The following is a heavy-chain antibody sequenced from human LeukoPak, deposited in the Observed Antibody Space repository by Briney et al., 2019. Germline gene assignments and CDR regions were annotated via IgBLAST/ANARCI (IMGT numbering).Heavy chain of an antibody. V-gene: IGHV3-23*01. CDR3: AKDRSPTA. D-gene: IGHD4-17*01. CDR2: ISTSGGNT. CDR1: GFTFSPYA. J-gene: IGHJ5*02. Sequence: GGSLRLSCTVSGFTFSPYAMSWVRQAPGKGLEWVSSISTSGGNTYYADSVKGRFTISRDNSKNTLYLQMNSLRAEDTAVYYCAKDRSPTAWGQGTLVTVSS.